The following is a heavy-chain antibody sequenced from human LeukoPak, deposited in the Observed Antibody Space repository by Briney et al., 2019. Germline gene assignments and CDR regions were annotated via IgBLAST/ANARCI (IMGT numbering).Heavy chain of an antibody. CDR3: ARVPLDYGDYVVGLTNPPADWYFDL. CDR2: IYYSGST. V-gene: IGHV4-39*07. Sequence: SETLSLTCTVSGGSISSSSYYWGWIRQPPGKGLEWIGSIYYSGSTYYNPSLKSRVTMSVDTSKNQFSLKLSSVTAADTAVYYCARVPLDYGDYVVGLTNPPADWYFDLWGRGTLVTVSS. J-gene: IGHJ2*01. D-gene: IGHD4-17*01. CDR1: GGSISSSSYY.